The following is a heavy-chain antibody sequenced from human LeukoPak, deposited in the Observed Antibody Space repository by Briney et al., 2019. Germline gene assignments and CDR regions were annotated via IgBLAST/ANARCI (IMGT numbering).Heavy chain of an antibody. CDR1: GFTFSTYA. Sequence: GGSLRLSCVASGFTFSTYALSWVRQAPGKGLEWVSTISSSGGSPYYADSVNGRFTISRDNSKNTLYLQMNSLRAEDTALYYCAKDQALSLSSSRALDYWGQGTLVTVSS. CDR3: AKDQALSLSSSRALDY. V-gene: IGHV3-23*01. J-gene: IGHJ4*02. D-gene: IGHD2-2*01. CDR2: ISSSGGSP.